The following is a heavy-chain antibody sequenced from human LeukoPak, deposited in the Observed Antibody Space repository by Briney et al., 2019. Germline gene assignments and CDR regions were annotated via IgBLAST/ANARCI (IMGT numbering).Heavy chain of an antibody. J-gene: IGHJ4*02. V-gene: IGHV4-61*08. Sequence: SETLSLTCTVSGGSISSGGYYWSWIRQPPGKGLEWIGYIYYSGSTNYNPSLKSRVTISVDTSKNQFSLKLSSVTAADTAVYYCARIGGGNWGNYFDYWGQGTLVTVSS. D-gene: IGHD7-27*01. CDR2: IYYSGST. CDR1: GGSISSGGYY. CDR3: ARIGGGNWGNYFDY.